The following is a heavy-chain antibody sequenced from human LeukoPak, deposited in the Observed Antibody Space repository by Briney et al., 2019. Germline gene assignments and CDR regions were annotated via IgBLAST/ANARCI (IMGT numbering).Heavy chain of an antibody. D-gene: IGHD4-11*01. J-gene: IGHJ4*02. CDR3: ARASGMTTEFDY. Sequence: ASVKVSCKASGYTFTSYYMHWVRQAPGQGLEWMGIINPSGGSTSYAQKFQGRATMTRDTSTSTVYTELSSLRSEDTAVYYCARASGMTTEFDYWGQGTLVTVSS. V-gene: IGHV1-46*01. CDR1: GYTFTSYY. CDR2: INPSGGST.